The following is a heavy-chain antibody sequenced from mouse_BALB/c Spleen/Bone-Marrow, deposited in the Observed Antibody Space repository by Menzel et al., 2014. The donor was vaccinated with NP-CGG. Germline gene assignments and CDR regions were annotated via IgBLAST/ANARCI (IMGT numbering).Heavy chain of an antibody. Sequence: VQLQQSGPELVKPGASVKISCKASGYSFTGYFMNWVMQSHGKSLEWIGRINPYNGDTFYNQKFKGKATLTVDKSPKTAHMELRSLASEDSAVYYCARIYDYDRGAWFAYWGQGTLVTVSA. CDR1: GYSFTGYF. V-gene: IGHV1-20*02. CDR2: INPYNGDT. J-gene: IGHJ3*01. D-gene: IGHD2-4*01. CDR3: ARIYDYDRGAWFAY.